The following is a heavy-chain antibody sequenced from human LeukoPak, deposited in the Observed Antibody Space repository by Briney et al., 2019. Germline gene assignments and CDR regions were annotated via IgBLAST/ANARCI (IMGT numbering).Heavy chain of an antibody. CDR1: GYSFSSYW. CDR3: TRATTGTYDY. V-gene: IGHV5-51*01. CDR2: IYPGDSHT. J-gene: IGHJ4*02. Sequence: GESLKISCKGSGYSFSSYWIGWERQMPGKGLEWMGIIYPGDSHTRYSPSFQGQVTISADKSINTAYLQWSSLKASDTAMYYCTRATTGTYDYWGQGTLVTVSS. D-gene: IGHD1-1*01.